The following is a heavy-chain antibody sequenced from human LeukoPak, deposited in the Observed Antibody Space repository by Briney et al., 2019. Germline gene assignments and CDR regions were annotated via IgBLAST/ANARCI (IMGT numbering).Heavy chain of an antibody. CDR1: GGSFSGYY. CDR3: ARGKTPYRFDY. J-gene: IGHJ4*02. CDR2: INHSGST. Sequence: SETLSLTCAVYGGSFSGYYWSWIRQPPGQGLEWIGEINHSGSTNYNPSLKSRVTISVDTSKNQFSLKLSSVTAADTAVYYCARGKTPYRFDYWGQGTLVTVSS. V-gene: IGHV4-34*01. D-gene: IGHD1-26*01.